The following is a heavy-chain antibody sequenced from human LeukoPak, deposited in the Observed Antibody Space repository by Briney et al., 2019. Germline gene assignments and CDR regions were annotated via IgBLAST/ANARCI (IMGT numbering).Heavy chain of an antibody. CDR1: GGSINSYY. V-gene: IGHV4-59*01. Sequence: PSETLSLTCTVSGGSINSYYWSWIRQPPRKGLEWIGYIYYSGSTTYNPSLKSRVTISVDTSKSHFSLKLTSVTAADTAVYYCAREENSLGAHFAYGGREPLVTVSS. CDR3: AREENSLGAHFAY. D-gene: IGHD3-16*01. CDR2: IYYSGST. J-gene: IGHJ4*02.